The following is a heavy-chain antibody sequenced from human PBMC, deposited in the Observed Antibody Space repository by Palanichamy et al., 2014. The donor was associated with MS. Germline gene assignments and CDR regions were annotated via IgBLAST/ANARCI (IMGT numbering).Heavy chain of an antibody. D-gene: IGHD3/OR15-3a*01. V-gene: IGHV3-23*01. CDR2: ISGSGGTT. CDR3: AKDGDWDPHYSDY. J-gene: IGHJ4*02. Sequence: WVSGISGSGGTTYSAASVEGRFTISRDNSKNTVYLQMNTLRAEDTAFYCCAKDGDWDPHYSDYWGQGTLVTVPS.